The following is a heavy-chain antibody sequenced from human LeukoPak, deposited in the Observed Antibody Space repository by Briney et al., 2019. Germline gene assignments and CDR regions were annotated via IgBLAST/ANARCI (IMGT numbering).Heavy chain of an antibody. J-gene: IGHJ4*02. CDR3: ASQSSGSSTRAPDF. Sequence: GGSLRLSCAASGFSFSSYAMDWVRQAPGKGLEWVSGITGSGGSTYYADPVKGRFTISRDNSKNTLYVQMNSLRAEDTALYYCASQSSGSSTRAPDFWGQGTLVTVSS. CDR1: GFSFSSYA. V-gene: IGHV3-23*01. D-gene: IGHD1-26*01. CDR2: ITGSGGST.